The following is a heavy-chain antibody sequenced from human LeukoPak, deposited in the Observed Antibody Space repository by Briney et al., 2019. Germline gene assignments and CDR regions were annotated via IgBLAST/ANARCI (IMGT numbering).Heavy chain of an antibody. CDR1: GYTFTGYY. Sequence: ASVKVSCKASGYTFTGYYMHWVRQAPGQGLEWMGIINPSGGSTSYAQKFQGRVTMTRDTSTSTVYMELSSLRSEDTAVYYCARGPPSTSWYDPRRYYYYYMDVWGKGTTVTVSS. CDR3: ARGPPSTSWYDPRRYYYYYMDV. J-gene: IGHJ6*03. D-gene: IGHD2-2*01. V-gene: IGHV1-46*01. CDR2: INPSGGST.